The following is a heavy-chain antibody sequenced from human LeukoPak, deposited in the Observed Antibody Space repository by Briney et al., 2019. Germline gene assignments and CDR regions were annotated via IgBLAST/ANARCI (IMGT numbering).Heavy chain of an antibody. V-gene: IGHV3-30-3*02. CDR2: MSDDGSEK. CDR3: AKSPGVNGYYFFDS. Sequence: GGSLRLSCTASGFTLSRFAMHWVRQAPRKGLEWLGHMSDDGSEKHYVDSVRGRFTISRDPSKNTLYLQVNSLRVEDTAVYSCAKSPGVNGYYFFDSWGQGILVTVSS. J-gene: IGHJ4*02. CDR1: GFTLSRFA. D-gene: IGHD5-24*01.